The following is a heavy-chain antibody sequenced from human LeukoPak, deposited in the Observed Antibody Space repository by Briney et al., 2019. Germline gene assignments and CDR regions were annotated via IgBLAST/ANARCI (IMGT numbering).Heavy chain of an antibody. CDR1: GYTFTSSY. CDR3: AREGYSSGWQSRHAFDP. CDR2: ITPCGGST. D-gene: IGHD6-19*01. J-gene: IGHJ5*02. V-gene: IGHV1-46*01. Sequence: GASVKVSCKASGYTFTSSYIHWVRQAPGQELEWMGIITPCGGSTSYAQKFRGRVTMTTDTSTSTFYMELSSLSSENTAVYSGAREGYSSGWQSRHAFDPWGQGTLVTAS.